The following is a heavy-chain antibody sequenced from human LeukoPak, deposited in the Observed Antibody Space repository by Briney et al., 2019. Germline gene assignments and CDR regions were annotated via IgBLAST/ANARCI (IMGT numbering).Heavy chain of an antibody. Sequence: GGSLRLSCAASGFDFSSYPITWVRQAPGKGLEGPPTISGTGGFTYYADSVQGRFTISRGNSKNTLDLQMHSLRAEDTALYYCAKALLSSAARYFDSWGQGTLVTVS. CDR1: GFDFSSYP. V-gene: IGHV3-23*01. D-gene: IGHD6-6*01. CDR2: ISGTGGFT. J-gene: IGHJ4*02. CDR3: AKALLSSAARYFDS.